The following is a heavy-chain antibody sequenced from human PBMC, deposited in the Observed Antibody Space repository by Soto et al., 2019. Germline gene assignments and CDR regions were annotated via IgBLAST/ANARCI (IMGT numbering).Heavy chain of an antibody. CDR2: ISYDGSNK. CDR3: AKDQSQWLVYY. Sequence: QVQLVESGGGVVQPGRSLRLSCAASGFTFSSYGMHWVRQAPGKGLEWVAVISYDGSNKYYADSVKGRFTISRDNSKNTLYLQMNSLRAEDTAVYYCAKDQSQWLVYYWGQGTLVTVSS. J-gene: IGHJ4*02. D-gene: IGHD6-19*01. CDR1: GFTFSSYG. V-gene: IGHV3-30*18.